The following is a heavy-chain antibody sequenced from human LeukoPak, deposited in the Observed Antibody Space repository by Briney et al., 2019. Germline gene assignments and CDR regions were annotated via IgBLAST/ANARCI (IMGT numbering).Heavy chain of an antibody. CDR2: ISGSGNYT. CDR1: GFTFSSHA. Sequence: GGSLRLSCAGSGFTFSSHAMTWVRQAPGKGLEWVSTISGSGNYTYHADCVKGRFTISRDNSKNTLFLQMNSLRAEDTAVYYCAKALEVVPAAYDYWGQGTLVTVSS. D-gene: IGHD2-2*01. CDR3: AKALEVVPAAYDY. V-gene: IGHV3-23*01. J-gene: IGHJ4*02.